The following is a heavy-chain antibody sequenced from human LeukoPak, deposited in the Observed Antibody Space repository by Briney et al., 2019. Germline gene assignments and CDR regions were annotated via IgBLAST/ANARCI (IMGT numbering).Heavy chain of an antibody. CDR2: INPNSGGT. CDR3: ARDLYSRRMDYYGSGSYFAY. D-gene: IGHD3-10*01. V-gene: IGHV1-2*02. Sequence: VASVKVSCKASGYTFTGYYMHWVRQAPGQGLEWMGWINPNSGGTNYAQKFQGRVTMTRDTSISTAYMELRSLRSDDTAVYYCARDLYSRRMDYYGSGSYFAYWGQGTLVTVSS. CDR1: GYTFTGYY. J-gene: IGHJ4*02.